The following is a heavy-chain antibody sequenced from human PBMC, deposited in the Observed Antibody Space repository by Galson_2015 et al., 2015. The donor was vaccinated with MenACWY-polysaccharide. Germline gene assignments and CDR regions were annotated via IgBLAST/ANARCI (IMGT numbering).Heavy chain of an antibody. CDR2: ISSSGAI. Sequence: SLRLSCAASGFTFSSYRMNWVRQAPGKGVEWVSYISSSGAIYYADSVKGRFTISRDNGKNSLYLQMNSLRDDDTAVYYCARVLKGLVGATPDYWGQGTLVTVSS. V-gene: IGHV3-48*02. D-gene: IGHD1-26*01. CDR1: GFTFSSYR. CDR3: ARVLKGLVGATPDY. J-gene: IGHJ4*02.